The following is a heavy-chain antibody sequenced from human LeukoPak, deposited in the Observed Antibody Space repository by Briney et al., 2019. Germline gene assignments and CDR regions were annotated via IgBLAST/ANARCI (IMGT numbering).Heavy chain of an antibody. CDR1: GYTFTSYD. CDR3: ARVGGYSYAFDY. CDR2: MNPNSGNT. J-gene: IGHJ4*02. D-gene: IGHD5-18*01. V-gene: IGHV1-8*01. Sequence: ASVTVSCKASGYTFTSYDINWVRQATGQGLEWMGWMNPNSGNTGYAQKFQGRVTMTRNTSISTAYMELSSLRSEDTAVYYCARVGGYSYAFDYWGQGTLVTVSS.